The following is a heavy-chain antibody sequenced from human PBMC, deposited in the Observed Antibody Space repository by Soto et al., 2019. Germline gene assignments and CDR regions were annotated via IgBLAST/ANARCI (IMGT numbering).Heavy chain of an antibody. CDR1: GGSISSSSYY. J-gene: IGHJ4*02. CDR3: AKTTDGWFSAFEI. V-gene: IGHV4-39*07. D-gene: IGHD6-19*01. CDR2: IYYSGST. Sequence: SETLSLTCTVSGGSISSSSYYWGWIRQPPGKGLEWIGSIYYSGSTYYNPSLKSRVTISVDTSKNQFSLKLSSVTAEDTAVYFCAKTTDGWFSAFEIWGQGTLVTSPQ.